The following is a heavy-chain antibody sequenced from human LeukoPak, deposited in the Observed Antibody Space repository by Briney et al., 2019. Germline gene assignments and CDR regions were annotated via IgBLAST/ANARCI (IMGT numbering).Heavy chain of an antibody. CDR1: GGSFSGYY. CDR3: ARGLRYYYDSSGYYVLDY. D-gene: IGHD3-22*01. Sequence: SETLSLTCAVYGGSFSGYYWSWIRQPPGKGLEWIGEIKHCGSTNYNPSLKSRVTISVDTSKNQFSLKLSSVTAAGTAVYYCARGLRYYYDSSGYYVLDYWGQGTLVTVSS. CDR2: IKHCGST. V-gene: IGHV4-34*01. J-gene: IGHJ4*02.